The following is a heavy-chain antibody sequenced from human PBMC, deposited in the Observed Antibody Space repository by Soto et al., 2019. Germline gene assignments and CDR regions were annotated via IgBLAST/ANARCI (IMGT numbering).Heavy chain of an antibody. J-gene: IGHJ5*02. D-gene: IGHD3-10*01. Sequence: QVQLVQSGAEVKKPGASVKVSCKASGYTFTSYDIRWVRQAPGQGLEWMGWISAYNGNTNYAQKLQDRVTMTTDTSTSIAYMELRSLRSDDTAVYYCAREGGTMGAGWFDPWGQGTLVTVSS. CDR1: GYTFTSYD. V-gene: IGHV1-18*01. CDR2: ISAYNGNT. CDR3: AREGGTMGAGWFDP.